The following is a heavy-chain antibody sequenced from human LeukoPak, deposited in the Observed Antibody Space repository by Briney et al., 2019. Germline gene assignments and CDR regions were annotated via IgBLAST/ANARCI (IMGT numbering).Heavy chain of an antibody. J-gene: IGHJ4*02. D-gene: IGHD3-16*01. CDR2: STEDGSWT. V-gene: IGHV3-74*01. CDR3: ATFGRNWFESH. CDR1: GLTVSREW. Sequence: QPGGSLRLSCAASGLTVSREWMHWVRQRPGGGLVWVARSTEDGSWTNYADSVKGRFTIFKDNAKNILHLQMDGLRDDDTAVYYCATFGRNWFESHWGQGTLVTVSS.